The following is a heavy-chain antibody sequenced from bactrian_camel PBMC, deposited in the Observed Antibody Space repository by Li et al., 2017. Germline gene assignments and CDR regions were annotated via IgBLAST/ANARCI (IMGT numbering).Heavy chain of an antibody. CDR3: VTGRWSGGWYVGFDFGY. V-gene: IGHV3S1*01. D-gene: IGHD6*01. CDR1: GYAARDLSDTC. CDR2: FDSDRRP. Sequence: HVQLVESGGDLVRPGGSLRLSCEASGYAARDLSDTCMAWFRQTPGKEREAIAHFDSDRRPNYADSVKGRFTISRGETTQYLQMNSLKSEDTALYYCVTGRWSGGWYVGFDFGYWGQGTQVTVS. J-gene: IGHJ6*01.